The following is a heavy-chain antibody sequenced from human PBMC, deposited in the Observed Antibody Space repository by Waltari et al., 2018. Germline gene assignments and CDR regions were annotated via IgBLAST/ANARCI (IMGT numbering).Heavy chain of an antibody. CDR3: AKEKYSSSCHFDY. D-gene: IGHD6-13*01. CDR2: IWYDGSNK. J-gene: IGHJ4*02. CDR1: GFTFSSYG. Sequence: QVQLVESGGGVVQPGRSLRLSCAASGFTFSSYGMHWVRQAPGKGLEWVAVIWYDGSNKYYADSVKGRFTISRDNSKNTLYLQMNSLRAEDTAVYYCAKEKYSSSCHFDYWGQGTLVTVSS. V-gene: IGHV3-33*06.